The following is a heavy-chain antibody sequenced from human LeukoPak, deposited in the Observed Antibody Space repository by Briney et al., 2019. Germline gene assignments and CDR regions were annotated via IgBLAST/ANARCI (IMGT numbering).Heavy chain of an antibody. CDR3: ARRLGDGQIVLEAFDI. CDR2: IYTSGST. Sequence: SETLSLTCTVSGGSISSGSYYWSWIRQPGGKGLEWIGRIYTSGSTNYNPSLKSRVTISVDTSKNQFSLKLSSVTAADTAVYYCARRLGDGQIVLEAFDIWGQGTMVTVSS. J-gene: IGHJ3*02. V-gene: IGHV4-61*02. CDR1: GGSISSGSYY. D-gene: IGHD3-22*01.